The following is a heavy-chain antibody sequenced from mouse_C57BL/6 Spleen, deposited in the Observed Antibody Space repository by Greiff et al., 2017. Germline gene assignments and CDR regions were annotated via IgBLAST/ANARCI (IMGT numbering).Heavy chain of an antibody. D-gene: IGHD2-1*01. Sequence: EVKLMESGGGLVQPGGSLKLSCAASGFTFSDYYMYWVRQTPEKRLEWVAYISNGGGSTYYPDTVKGRFTISRDNAKNTLYLQMSRLKSEDTAMYYCARGGNPYAMDYWGQGTSVTVSS. J-gene: IGHJ4*01. CDR1: GFTFSDYY. CDR2: ISNGGGST. CDR3: ARGGNPYAMDY. V-gene: IGHV5-12*01.